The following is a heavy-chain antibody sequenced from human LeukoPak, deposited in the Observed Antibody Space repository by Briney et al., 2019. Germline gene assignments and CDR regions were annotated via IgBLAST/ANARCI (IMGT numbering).Heavy chain of an antibody. D-gene: IGHD5-18*01. J-gene: IGHJ4*02. CDR3: SAGRQYSLLDY. CDR1: GYTFTELC. V-gene: IGHV1-24*01. CDR2: FDREDGGA. Sequence: VASVKVSCKVSGYTFTELCIYWVRQAPGKGLEWMATFDREDGGAIYAQRFQGRVTMTEDTSTDTAFLELTSLRSDDMAIYYCSAGRQYSLLDYWGQGTLVTVSS.